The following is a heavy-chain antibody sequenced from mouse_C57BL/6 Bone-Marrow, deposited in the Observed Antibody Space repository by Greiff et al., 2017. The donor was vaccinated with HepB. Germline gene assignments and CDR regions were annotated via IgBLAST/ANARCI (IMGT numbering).Heavy chain of an antibody. D-gene: IGHD1-1*01. CDR1: GYTFTDYN. CDR2: INPNNGGT. V-gene: IGHV1-18*01. J-gene: IGHJ2*01. CDR3: ARRGSTVVASYYFDY. Sequence: EVQLQQSGPELVKPGASVKIPCKASGYTFTDYNMDWVKQSHGKSLEWIGDINPNNGGTIYNQKFKGKATLTVDKSSSTAYMELRSLTSEDTAVYYCARRGSTVVASYYFDYWGQGTTLTVSS.